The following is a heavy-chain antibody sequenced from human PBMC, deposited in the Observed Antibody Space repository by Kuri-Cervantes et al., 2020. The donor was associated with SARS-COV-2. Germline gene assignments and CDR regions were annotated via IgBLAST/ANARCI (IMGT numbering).Heavy chain of an antibody. V-gene: IGHV1-69*06. Sequence: SVKVSCKASGGTFSSYAISWVRQAPGQGLEWMGRIIPIFGTANYAQKFQGRVTITADKSTSTAYMELSSLRSEDMAVYYCAKVPTLTTGSMEVWGKGTWVTVSS. CDR3: AKVPTLTTGSMEV. CDR1: GGTFSSYA. CDR2: IIPIFGTA. D-gene: IGHD4-11*01. J-gene: IGHJ6*03.